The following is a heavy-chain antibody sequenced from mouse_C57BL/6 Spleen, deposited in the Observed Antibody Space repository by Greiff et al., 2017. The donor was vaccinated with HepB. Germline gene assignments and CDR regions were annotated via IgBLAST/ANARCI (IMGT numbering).Heavy chain of an antibody. CDR2: ISSGGSYT. CDR3: ARHSQITTVVDYYAMDY. CDR1: GFTFSSYG. Sequence: EVHLVESGGDLVKPGGSLKLSCAASGFTFSSYGMSWVRQTPDKRLEWVATISSGGSYTYYPDSVKGRFTISRDNAKNTLYLQMSSLKSEDTAMYYCARHSQITTVVDYYAMDYWGQGTSVTVSS. V-gene: IGHV5-6*01. J-gene: IGHJ4*01. D-gene: IGHD1-1*01.